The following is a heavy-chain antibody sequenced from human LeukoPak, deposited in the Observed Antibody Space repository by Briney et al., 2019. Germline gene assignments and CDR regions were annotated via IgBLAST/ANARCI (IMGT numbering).Heavy chain of an antibody. CDR1: GASISSSTNY. CDR3: ARRGRGGYNYGALDY. J-gene: IGHJ4*02. V-gene: IGHV4-39*01. Sequence: PSETLSLTCTVSGASISSSTNYWGWIRQSPGKGLEWIGNIYYSGSTYYNPSLKSRVTISVDTSKNQFSLKLSSVTAADTAVYYCARRGRGGYNYGALDYWGQGTLVTVSS. CDR2: IYYSGST. D-gene: IGHD5-18*01.